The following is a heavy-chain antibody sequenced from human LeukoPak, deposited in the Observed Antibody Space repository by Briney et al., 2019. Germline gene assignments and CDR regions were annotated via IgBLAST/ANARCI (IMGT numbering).Heavy chain of an antibody. Sequence: ASVNVSCKASGYTFTVYYMHWVRQAPGQGHGREGWINPNSGGTNYAQKFQGRVTMTRDTSISTAYMELSRLRSDDTAVDYCARVAADYYDSSGFLSPFDYWGQGTLVTVSS. J-gene: IGHJ4*02. CDR2: INPNSGGT. CDR3: ARVAADYYDSSGFLSPFDY. CDR1: GYTFTVYY. V-gene: IGHV1-2*02. D-gene: IGHD3-22*01.